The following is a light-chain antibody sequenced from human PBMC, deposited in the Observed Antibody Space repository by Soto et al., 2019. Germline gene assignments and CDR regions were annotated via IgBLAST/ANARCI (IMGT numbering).Light chain of an antibody. CDR3: QQYNNWPPTWT. Sequence: EIVMTQSPATLSVSPGERATLSCRASQSVSSNLAWYQQKPGQAPRLLIYGASNRAIAVPDRFSGSGSGTEFTLTISSLQSEDFAVYYCQQYNNWPPTWTFGQGTKVEIK. J-gene: IGKJ1*01. CDR2: GAS. CDR1: QSVSSN. V-gene: IGKV3-15*01.